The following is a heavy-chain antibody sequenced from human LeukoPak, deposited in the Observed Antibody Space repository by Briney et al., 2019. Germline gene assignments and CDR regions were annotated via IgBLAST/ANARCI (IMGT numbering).Heavy chain of an antibody. CDR3: AKDQLAYCTNGLCYTKESPFDV. CDR1: GGTFSSYA. J-gene: IGHJ3*01. CDR2: IIPIFGTA. V-gene: IGHV1-69*05. D-gene: IGHD2-8*01. Sequence: ASVKVSCKASGGTFSSYAISWVRQAPGQGLEWMGGIIPIFGTANYAQKFQGRVTITTDESTSTAYMELSSLRSEDTAVYYCAKDQLAYCTNGLCYTKESPFDVWGQGTMVTVSS.